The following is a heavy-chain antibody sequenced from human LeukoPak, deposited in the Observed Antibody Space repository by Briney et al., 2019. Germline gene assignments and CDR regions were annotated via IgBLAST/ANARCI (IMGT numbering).Heavy chain of an antibody. CDR3: ARDALFSSSWPDY. Sequence: GGSLRLSCAASGFTFSSYWMSWVRQAPGKGLEWVAVISYDGSNKYYADSVKGRFTISRDNSKNTLYLQMNSLRAEDTAVYYCARDALFSSSWPDYWGQGTLVTVSS. CDR1: GFTFSSYW. J-gene: IGHJ4*02. CDR2: ISYDGSNK. D-gene: IGHD6-13*01. V-gene: IGHV3-30-3*01.